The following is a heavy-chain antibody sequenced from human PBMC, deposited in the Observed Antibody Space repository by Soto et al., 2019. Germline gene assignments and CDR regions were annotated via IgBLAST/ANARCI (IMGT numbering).Heavy chain of an antibody. CDR3: ARASGSLWLKGRYGMDV. Sequence: QLQLQESGSGLVKPSQTLSLTCAVSGGSISSGGYSWSWIRQPPGKGLEWIGYIYHSGSTYYNPSLKSRVTISVDRSKNQFSLKLSSVTAADTAVYYCARASGSLWLKGRYGMDVWGQGTTVTVSS. CDR1: GGSISSGGYS. CDR2: IYHSGST. V-gene: IGHV4-30-2*01. D-gene: IGHD5-18*01. J-gene: IGHJ6*02.